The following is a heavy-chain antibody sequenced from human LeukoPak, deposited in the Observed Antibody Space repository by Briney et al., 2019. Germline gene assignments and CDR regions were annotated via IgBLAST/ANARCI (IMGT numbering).Heavy chain of an antibody. V-gene: IGHV3-30*02. CDR3: APGGDYTFFDY. CDR2: IWYDGSNK. D-gene: IGHD4-17*01. J-gene: IGHJ4*02. CDR1: GFTFSSYG. Sequence: PGGSLRLSCAASGFTFSSYGMHWVRQAPGKGLEWVAVIWYDGSNKYYADSVKGRFTISRDNSKNTLYLQVNSLRAEDTAVYYCAPGGDYTFFDYWGQGTLVTVSS.